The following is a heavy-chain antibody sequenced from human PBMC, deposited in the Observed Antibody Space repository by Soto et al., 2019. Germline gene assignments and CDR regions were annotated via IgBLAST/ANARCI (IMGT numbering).Heavy chain of an antibody. Sequence: QVQLQESGPGLVKPSETLSLTCTVSGGSISTDNYYWSWVRQHPGKGLEWIGYIDYRGTVHYNPSLMSRGSISLDRSKNQFSLTLYSVSPADTAIYFCAIEVMEPIESDGFDVWGQGTMVTVSS. CDR3: AIEVMEPIESDGFDV. D-gene: IGHD1-26*01. V-gene: IGHV4-31*03. J-gene: IGHJ3*01. CDR1: GGSISTDNYY. CDR2: IDYRGTV.